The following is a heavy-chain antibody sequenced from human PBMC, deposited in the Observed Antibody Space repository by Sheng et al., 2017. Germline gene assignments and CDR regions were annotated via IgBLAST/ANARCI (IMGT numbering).Heavy chain of an antibody. CDR3: AKDLEQYQLLGYYMDV. CDR1: GFTFSSYA. Sequence: EVQLVESGGGLVQPGGSLRLSCAASGFTFSSYAMSWVRQAPGKGLEWVSAISGSGGSTYYADSVKGRFTISRDNSKNTLYLQMNSLRAEDTAVYYCAKDLEQYQLLGYYMDVWGQGTTVTVSS. D-gene: IGHD2-2*01. V-gene: IGHV3-23*04. CDR2: ISGSGGST. J-gene: IGHJ6*03.